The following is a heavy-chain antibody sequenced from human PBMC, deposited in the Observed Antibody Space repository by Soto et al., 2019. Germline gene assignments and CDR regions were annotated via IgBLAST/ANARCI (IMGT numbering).Heavy chain of an antibody. J-gene: IGHJ5*02. CDR3: ASTRFGAVAGT. CDR1: GYTFTSYD. V-gene: IGHV1-8*01. D-gene: IGHD6-19*01. Sequence: QVQLVQSGAEVKKPGASVKVSCKTSGYTFTSYDIHWVRQATGQGPEWMGWMNPNSGNSVYAQKFQGRITLTRNTAMITVYMDLSSLRSEDTAVYYCASTRFGAVAGTWGQGTLVTVSS. CDR2: MNPNSGNS.